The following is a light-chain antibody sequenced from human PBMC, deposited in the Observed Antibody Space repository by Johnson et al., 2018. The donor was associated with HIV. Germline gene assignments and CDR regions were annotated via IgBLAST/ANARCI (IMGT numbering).Light chain of an antibody. CDR3: GARDSSLNAYV. CDR1: SSNIGNNY. CDR2: DNN. Sequence: QLVLTQPPSVSAAPGQKVTISCSGSSSNIGNNYVSWYQQLPGTAPKLLIYDNNKRPSGIPDRFFGSKSGTSATLDITGLQTGDEGDYYCGARDSSLNAYVFGTGTKVTVL. V-gene: IGLV1-51*01. J-gene: IGLJ1*01.